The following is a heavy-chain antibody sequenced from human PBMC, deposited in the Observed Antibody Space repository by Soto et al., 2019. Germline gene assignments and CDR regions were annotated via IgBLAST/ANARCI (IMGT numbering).Heavy chain of an antibody. J-gene: IGHJ6*02. CDR2: IDPSDSYT. Sequence: GESLKISCKGSGYSFTSYWISWVRQMPGKGLEWMGRIDPSDSYTNYSPSFQGHVTISADKSISTAYLQWSSLKASDTAMYYCARHRGMGYSSGWYLARLDGMDVWGQGTTVTVSS. V-gene: IGHV5-10-1*01. CDR1: GYSFTSYW. CDR3: ARHRGMGYSSGWYLARLDGMDV. D-gene: IGHD6-19*01.